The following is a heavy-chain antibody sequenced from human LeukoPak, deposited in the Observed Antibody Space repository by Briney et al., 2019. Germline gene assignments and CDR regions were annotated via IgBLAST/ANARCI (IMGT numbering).Heavy chain of an antibody. CDR3: AKAEYYDSSSLDV. V-gene: IGHV3-23*01. CDR1: GFTFSSYA. Sequence: GGSLRLSCAASGFTFSSYAMSWVRQAPGEGLEWVSAISGSVGSTYYADSVKGRFTISRDNSKNTLYLQMNSLRAEDTAVYYFAKAEYYDSSSLDVWGKGTKVTDCS. J-gene: IGHJ6*04. D-gene: IGHD3-22*01. CDR2: ISGSVGST.